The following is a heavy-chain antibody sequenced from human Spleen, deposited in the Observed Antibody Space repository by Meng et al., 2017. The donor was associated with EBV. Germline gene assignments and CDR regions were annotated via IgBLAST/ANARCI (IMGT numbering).Heavy chain of an antibody. CDR3: ARGVSGPMVLHYDP. D-gene: IGHD4/OR15-4a*01. J-gene: IGHJ5*02. CDR1: VNSIASYA. Sequence: QDVQAEAEITQPGSSMNVSVEASVNSIASYARRWLRQPPGQRVELMCSINPGNAHTEYSQHIQGIVTLTRDTSASSFYMEMTSLRAEDSAYYCWARGVSGPMVLHYDPWGQGTLVTVSS. CDR2: INPGNAHT. V-gene: IGHV1-3*01.